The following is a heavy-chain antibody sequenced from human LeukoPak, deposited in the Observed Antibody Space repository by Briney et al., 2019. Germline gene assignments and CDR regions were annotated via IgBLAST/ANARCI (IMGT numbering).Heavy chain of an antibody. V-gene: IGHV3-30*02. D-gene: IGHD3-22*01. CDR1: GFTFSSYG. J-gene: IGHJ6*03. CDR2: IRYDESNK. CDR3: AKFGTNYFDSSGYYQTNYYYYYMDV. Sequence: GGSLRLPCAASGFTFSSYGMHWVRQAPGKGLEWVAFIRYDESNKYYADSVKGRFTISRDNSKNTLYLQMNSLRAEDTAVYYCAKFGTNYFDSSGYYQTNYYYYYMDVWGKGTTVTVS.